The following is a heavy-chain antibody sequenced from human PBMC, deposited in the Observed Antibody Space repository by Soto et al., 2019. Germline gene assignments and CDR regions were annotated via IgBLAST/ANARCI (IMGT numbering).Heavy chain of an antibody. CDR1: GFAFGAYA. V-gene: IGHV3-23*01. CDR3: AKDPVPQLLPSWWFDP. D-gene: IGHD2-2*01. CDR2: ISGAGGNT. J-gene: IGHJ5*02. Sequence: EVQLLESGGGLVQPGGSLRLSCAASGFAFGAYAMTWVRQAPGKGLEWVSVISGAGGNTYYADSVKGRFTVSRDNSKKMLYLEMNSLRVEDTAIYYCAKDPVPQLLPSWWFDPWGQGXXXXVSS.